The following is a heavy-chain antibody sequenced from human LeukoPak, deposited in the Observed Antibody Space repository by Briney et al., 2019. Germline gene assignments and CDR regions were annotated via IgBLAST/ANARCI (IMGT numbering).Heavy chain of an antibody. CDR3: ARYEGSGRYY. D-gene: IGHD6-19*01. Sequence: GGSLRLSCAASEFTVSNNYMSWVRQAPGKGLEWVSVIYSGGSTYYADSVKGRFTISRDNSKNTLYLQMNSLRAEDTAVYYCARYEGSGRYYWGQGTLVTVSS. J-gene: IGHJ4*02. CDR2: IYSGGST. V-gene: IGHV3-53*01. CDR1: EFTVSNNY.